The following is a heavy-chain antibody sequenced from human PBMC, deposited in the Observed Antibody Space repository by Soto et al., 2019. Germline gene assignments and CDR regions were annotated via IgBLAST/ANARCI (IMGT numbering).Heavy chain of an antibody. Sequence: QVQLVESGGCVVQPGRSLRLSCAASGFTFSNYGIHWVRQAPGKGLEWVAVISYDGSNKYYADSVKGRFTISRDNSKNTLYLQMNSLRDEDTAVYYCAKGDCFDPWGQGTLVTVSS. CDR1: GFTFSNYG. CDR2: ISYDGSNK. CDR3: AKGDCFDP. V-gene: IGHV3-30*18. J-gene: IGHJ5*02.